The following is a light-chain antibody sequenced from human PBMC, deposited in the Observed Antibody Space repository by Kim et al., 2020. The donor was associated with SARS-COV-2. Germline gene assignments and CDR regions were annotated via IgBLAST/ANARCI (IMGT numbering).Light chain of an antibody. V-gene: IGLV3-19*01. CDR3: NSRDSNDYVV. CDR2: GKD. CDR1: SLRSDY. Sequence: VALGQTVRITCQGDSLRSDYATWYQQKPGQAPKVVIYGKDTRPSGVPDRFSGSSSGNTAYLTITGTQAGDEADYYCNSRDSNDYVVFGGGTKVTVL. J-gene: IGLJ2*01.